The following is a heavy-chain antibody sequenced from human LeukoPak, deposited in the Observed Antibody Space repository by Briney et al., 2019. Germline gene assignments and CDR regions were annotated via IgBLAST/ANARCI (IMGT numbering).Heavy chain of an antibody. CDR2: IIPIFGTA. J-gene: IGHJ4*02. D-gene: IGHD5-12*01. CDR1: GGTFSSYA. CDR3: ATRLYSGYDYSYYFDY. Sequence: SVKVSCKASGGTFSSYAISWVRQAPGQGLEWMGGIIPIFGTANYAQKFQGRVTITADESTSTAYMELSSLRSEDTAVYYCATRLYSGYDYSYYFDYWGQGTLVTASS. V-gene: IGHV1-69*13.